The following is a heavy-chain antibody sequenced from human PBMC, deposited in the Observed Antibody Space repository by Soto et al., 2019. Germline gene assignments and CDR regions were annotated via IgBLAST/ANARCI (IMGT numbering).Heavy chain of an antibody. V-gene: IGHV4-39*01. CDR3: ARLQIAVDAFDI. CDR2: IYYSGST. CDR1: GGSISSSSYY. D-gene: IGHD6-19*01. J-gene: IGHJ3*02. Sequence: SETLSLTCTVSGGSISSSSYYWGWIRQPPGKGLEWIGSIYYSGSTYYNPSLKSRVTISVDTSKTQFSLKLSSVTAADTAVYYCARLQIAVDAFDIWGQGTMVTVSS.